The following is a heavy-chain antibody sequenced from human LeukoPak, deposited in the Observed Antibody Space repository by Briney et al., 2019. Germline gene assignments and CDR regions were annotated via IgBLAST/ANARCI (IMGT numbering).Heavy chain of an antibody. CDR2: IKSKTDGGTT. V-gene: IGHV3-15*01. Sequence: GSLRLSCAASGFTFSNAWMSWVRQAPGKGLEWVGRIKSKTDGGTTDYAAPVEGRFTISRDDSKNTLYLQMNSLKTEDTAVYYCTTEEDCSSTSCLTNWFDPWGQGTLVTVSS. J-gene: IGHJ5*02. D-gene: IGHD2-2*01. CDR3: TTEEDCSSTSCLTNWFDP. CDR1: GFTFSNAW.